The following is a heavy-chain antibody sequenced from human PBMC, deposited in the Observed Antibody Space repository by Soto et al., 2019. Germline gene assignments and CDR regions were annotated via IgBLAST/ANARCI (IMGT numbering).Heavy chain of an antibody. J-gene: IGHJ4*02. CDR2: IHHSGRT. CDR1: GDSISSDKW. V-gene: IGHV4-4*02. Sequence: QVQLQESGPGLVKPSGTLSLTCAVSGDSISSDKWWSWDRQPPGKGLEWIGEIHHSGRTNYNPSLKSRVTILVEKSKNQVPLELSSMTAADTAVYYCARGGDWQFDYWGKGTLVTVSS. D-gene: IGHD2-21*02. CDR3: ARGGDWQFDY.